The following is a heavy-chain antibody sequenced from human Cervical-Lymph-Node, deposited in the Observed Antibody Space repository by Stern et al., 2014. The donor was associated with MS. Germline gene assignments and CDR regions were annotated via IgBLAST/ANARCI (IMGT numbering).Heavy chain of an antibody. J-gene: IGHJ4*02. Sequence: QVQLQESGPGLVKPSQTLSLTCAVTGGSISSAEYYWSLIRQSPGKGLEWIGYLHYSGTTSYNPSLKSRVTISVDTSKNQFSLKLRSVTAADTAVYYCSRDADGYSLVFGYWGRGTLVTVSS. CDR2: LHYSGTT. D-gene: IGHD5-24*01. CDR3: SRDADGYSLVFGY. V-gene: IGHV4-30-4*01. CDR1: GGSISSAEYY.